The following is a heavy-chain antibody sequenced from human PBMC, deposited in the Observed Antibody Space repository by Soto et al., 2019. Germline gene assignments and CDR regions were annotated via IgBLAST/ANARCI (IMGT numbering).Heavy chain of an antibody. CDR2: ISAYNGNT. V-gene: IGHV1-18*04. D-gene: IGHD2-2*01. CDR1: GYTFTSYG. CDR3: ARDRRIVVVPADEWSSCYDY. J-gene: IGHJ4*02. Sequence: GASVKVSCKASGYTFTSYGISWVRQAPGQGLEWMGWISAYNGNTNYAQKLQGRVTMTTDTSTSTAYMELRSLRSDDTAVYYCARDRRIVVVPADEWSSCYDYWGQGTLVTVSS.